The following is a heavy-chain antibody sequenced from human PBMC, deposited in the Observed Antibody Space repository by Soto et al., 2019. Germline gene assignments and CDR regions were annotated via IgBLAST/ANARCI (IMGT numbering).Heavy chain of an antibody. J-gene: IGHJ4*02. CDR3: ARVFRDYYVSSGYYYVDY. V-gene: IGHV3-33*01. CDR1: GFTFISYG. CDR2: IWYDGSNK. D-gene: IGHD3-22*01. Sequence: GGSLRLSCAASGFTFISYGMHWVLQAPGKGLEWVAVIWYDGSNKYYADSVKGRFTISRDNSKNTLYLQMNSLRAEDTAVYYCARVFRDYYVSSGYYYVDYWGQGTLVTVSS.